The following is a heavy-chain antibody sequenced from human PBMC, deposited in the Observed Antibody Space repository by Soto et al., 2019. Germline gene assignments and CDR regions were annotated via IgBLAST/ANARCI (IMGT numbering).Heavy chain of an antibody. Sequence: LSLTCTVSVGSISSRDSYWGWIRQPPGKGLEWIGSFHYSGSTYYNPSLKSRVTISVDTSKNQLSLRVTSVTAADTAVYYCARGFGRSHFDYWGQGTLVTVSS. V-gene: IGHV4-39*01. CDR3: ARGFGRSHFDY. J-gene: IGHJ4*02. CDR2: FHYSGST. D-gene: IGHD3-16*01. CDR1: VGSISSRDSY.